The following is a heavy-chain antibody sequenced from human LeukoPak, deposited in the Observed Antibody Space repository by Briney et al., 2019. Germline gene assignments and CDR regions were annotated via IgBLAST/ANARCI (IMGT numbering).Heavy chain of an antibody. V-gene: IGHV3-30*04. Sequence: GGSLRLSCAASGFTFRTYAMYWVRQAPGKGLEWVAVISYDGGEKYYADSVKGRFTISRDDSKNTLYLQMNSLRRDDTAVYFRARGLLRRIAGAAQYWGQGTLVTVSS. J-gene: IGHJ4*02. D-gene: IGHD6-13*01. CDR2: ISYDGGEK. CDR1: GFTFRTYA. CDR3: ARGLLRRIAGAAQY.